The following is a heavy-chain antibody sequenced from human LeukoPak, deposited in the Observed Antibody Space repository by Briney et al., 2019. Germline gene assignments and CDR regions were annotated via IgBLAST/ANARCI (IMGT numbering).Heavy chain of an antibody. CDR2: IKADGGEK. D-gene: IGHD1-26*01. CDR1: GCTFSTYW. CDR3: GRWELLRILDY. V-gene: IGHV3-7*03. Sequence: GGSLRLSCAASGCTFSTYWMNWFRQTPGKGLEWVAKIKADGGEKDHVASVKGRFTTSRDNATNSLYLQMNSLRAEDTALYYCGRWELLRILDYWGQGTLATVSS. J-gene: IGHJ4*02.